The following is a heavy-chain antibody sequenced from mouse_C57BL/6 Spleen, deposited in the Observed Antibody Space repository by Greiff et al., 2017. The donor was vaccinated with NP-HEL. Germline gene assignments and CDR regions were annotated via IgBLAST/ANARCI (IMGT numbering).Heavy chain of an antibody. CDR3: ARGDGSSYGY. Sequence: QVQLQQPGAELARPGASVKMSCKASGYTFTSYTMHWVKQRPGQGLEWIGYINPSSGYTKYNQKFKDKATLTADKSSSTAYMQLSSLTSEDSAVYYCARGDGSSYGYWGQGTTLTVSS. CDR2: INPSSGYT. J-gene: IGHJ2*01. V-gene: IGHV1-4*01. CDR1: GYTFTSYT. D-gene: IGHD1-1*01.